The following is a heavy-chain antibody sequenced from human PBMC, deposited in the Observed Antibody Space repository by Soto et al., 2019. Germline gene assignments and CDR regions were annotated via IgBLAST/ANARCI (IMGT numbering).Heavy chain of an antibody. J-gene: IGHJ6*02. CDR1: GGTFSSYA. CDR3: ARDQGITTFGVYSMYYYGMDV. Sequence: SVKVSCKASGGTFSSYAISWVRQAPGQGLEWMGGIIPIFGTANYAQKYQGRVTITADESTSTAYMEMSSLRSEDTAVYYCARDQGITTFGVYSMYYYGMDVWGQGTTVTVSS. CDR2: IIPIFGTA. D-gene: IGHD3-3*01. V-gene: IGHV1-69*13.